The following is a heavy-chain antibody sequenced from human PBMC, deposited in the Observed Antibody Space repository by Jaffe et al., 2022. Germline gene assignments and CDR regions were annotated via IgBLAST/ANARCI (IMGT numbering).Heavy chain of an antibody. Sequence: QLQLQESGPGLVKPSETLSLTCTVSGGSISSSSYYWGWIRQPPGKGLEWIGSIYYSGSTYYNPSLKSRVTISVDTSKNQFSLKLSSVTAADTAVYYCARHGSRIAVAGALDYWGQGTLVTVSS. CDR1: GGSISSSSYY. CDR3: ARHGSRIAVAGALDY. D-gene: IGHD6-19*01. CDR2: IYYSGST. V-gene: IGHV4-39*01. J-gene: IGHJ4*02.